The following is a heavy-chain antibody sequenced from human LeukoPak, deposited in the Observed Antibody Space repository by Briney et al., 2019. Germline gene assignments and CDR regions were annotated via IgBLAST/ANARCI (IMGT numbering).Heavy chain of an antibody. CDR3: TRDTVGYDFWSGYSEY. Sequence: GGSLRLSCAASGFTFSNAWMSWVRQAPGKGLEWVGRIKSKTDGGTTDYAAPVKGRFTISRDDSKNTLYLQMNSLKTEDTAVYYCTRDTVGYDFWSGYSEYWGQGTLVTVSS. CDR2: IKSKTDGGTT. D-gene: IGHD3-3*01. CDR1: GFTFSNAW. V-gene: IGHV3-15*01. J-gene: IGHJ4*02.